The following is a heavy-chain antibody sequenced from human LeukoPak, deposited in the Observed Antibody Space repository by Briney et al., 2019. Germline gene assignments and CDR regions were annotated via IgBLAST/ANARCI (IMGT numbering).Heavy chain of an antibody. CDR1: GFTFSSYS. CDR3: ARGYYDSSGYHYYYGMDV. CDR2: IISSSSYI. J-gene: IGHJ6*02. D-gene: IGHD3-22*01. Sequence: GGPLRLSCAASGFTFSSYSMNWVRQAPGKGLEWVSSIISSSSYIYYADSVKGRFTISRDNAKNSLYLQMNSLRAEDTAVYYCARGYYDSSGYHYYYGMDVWGQGTTVTVSS. V-gene: IGHV3-21*01.